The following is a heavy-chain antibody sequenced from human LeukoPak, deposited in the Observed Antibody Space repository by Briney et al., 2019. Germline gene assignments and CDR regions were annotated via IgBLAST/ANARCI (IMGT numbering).Heavy chain of an antibody. J-gene: IGHJ4*02. V-gene: IGHV1-2*06. Sequence: ASVKVSCKASGGTFSSYAISWVRQAPGQGLEWMGRINPNSGGTNYAQKFQGRVTMTRDTSISTAYMELSRLRSEDTAVYYCARVLTSFDYWGQGTLVTVSS. CDR1: GGTFSSYA. CDR2: INPNSGGT. CDR3: ARVLTSFDY.